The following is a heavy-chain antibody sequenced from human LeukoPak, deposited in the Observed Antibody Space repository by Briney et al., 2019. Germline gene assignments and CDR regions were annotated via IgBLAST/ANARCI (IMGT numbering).Heavy chain of an antibody. Sequence: SETLSLTCTVSGGSISSYYWSWIRQPAGKGLEWIGRIYTSGSTNYNPSLKSRVTMSVDTSKNQFSLKLSSVTAADTAVYYCARGHDILWWNKFDPWGQGTLVIVSS. CDR2: IYTSGST. J-gene: IGHJ5*02. D-gene: IGHD1/OR15-1a*01. V-gene: IGHV4-4*07. CDR1: GGSISSYY. CDR3: ARGHDILWWNKFDP.